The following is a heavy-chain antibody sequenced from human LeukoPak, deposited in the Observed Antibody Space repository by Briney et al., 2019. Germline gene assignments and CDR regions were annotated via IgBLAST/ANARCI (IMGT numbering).Heavy chain of an antibody. CDR3: ARGHPARPDRWFDP. V-gene: IGHV1-18*01. CDR2: ISAYNGNT. Sequence: GASVKVSCKASGCSFTSYGISWVRQAPGQGLEWMGWISAYNGNTNYAQKLQGRVTMTTDSSTSTAYMELRSLRSDDTAVYYCARGHPARPDRWFDPWGQGTLVTVCS. D-gene: IGHD6-6*01. CDR1: GCSFTSYG. J-gene: IGHJ5*02.